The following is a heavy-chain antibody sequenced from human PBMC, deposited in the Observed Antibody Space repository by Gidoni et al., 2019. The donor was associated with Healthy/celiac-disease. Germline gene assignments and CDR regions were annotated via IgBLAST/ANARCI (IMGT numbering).Heavy chain of an antibody. CDR2: IYPGDSDT. J-gene: IGHJ4*02. D-gene: IGHD2-21*01. Sequence: EVQLVQSGAEVKKPGESLKISCKGSGYSFTRYCIGWVRQMPGKGLEWMGIIYPGDSDTRYSPSFQGQVTISADKSISTAYLQWSSLKASDTAMYYCARHLPDCGGDCALDYWGQGTLVTVSS. CDR3: ARHLPDCGGDCALDY. V-gene: IGHV5-51*01. CDR1: GYSFTRYC.